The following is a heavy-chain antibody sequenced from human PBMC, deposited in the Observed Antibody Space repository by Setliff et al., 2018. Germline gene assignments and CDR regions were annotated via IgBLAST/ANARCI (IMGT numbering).Heavy chain of an antibody. J-gene: IGHJ4*02. CDR2: IIPIFGTA. CDR3: ARGSVEYSRGWYYFDY. CDR1: GDTFSSYA. V-gene: IGHV1-69*05. Sequence: SVKVSCKASGDTFSSYAINWVRQAPGQGLEWMGGIIPIFGTANYAQKFQGRLTITTVGSTSTAYMELSSLGSEDTAVYYCARGSVEYSRGWYYFDYWAQGTLVTVSS. D-gene: IGHD6-19*01.